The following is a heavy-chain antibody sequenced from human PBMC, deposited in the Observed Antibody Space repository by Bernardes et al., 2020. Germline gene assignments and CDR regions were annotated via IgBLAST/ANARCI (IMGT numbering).Heavy chain of an antibody. J-gene: IGHJ4*02. CDR3: ARDKYSSGWYRIYFDY. Sequence: WGSPRLSCAASGFTFSSYEMNWVRQAPGKGLEWVAYISSSGSTIYYADSVKGRFTISRDNAKNSLYLQMNSLRAEDTAVYYCARDKYSSGWYRIYFDYWGQGTLVTVSS. V-gene: IGHV3-48*03. CDR1: GFTFSSYE. CDR2: ISSSGSTI. D-gene: IGHD6-19*01.